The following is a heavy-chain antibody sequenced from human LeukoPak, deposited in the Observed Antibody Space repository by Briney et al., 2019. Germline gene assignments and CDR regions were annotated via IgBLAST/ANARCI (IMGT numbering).Heavy chain of an antibody. V-gene: IGHV4-59*01. CDR1: GGSINTYY. CDR2: ISYSGST. J-gene: IGHJ5*02. D-gene: IGHD3-22*01. CDR3: ARHPTTMIVVDWFDP. Sequence: SETLSLTCTVSGGSINTYYWSWLRQPPGKGLEWIGFISYSGSTNYNPSLKGRVTISVDTSKNQFSLKLSSVTAADTAVYYCARHPTTMIVVDWFDPWGQGTLVTVSS.